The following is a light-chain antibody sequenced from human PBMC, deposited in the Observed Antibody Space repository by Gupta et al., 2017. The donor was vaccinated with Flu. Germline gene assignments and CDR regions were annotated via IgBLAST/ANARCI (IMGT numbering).Light chain of an antibody. CDR3: QRANSFPLT. CDR1: QGISSW. CDR2: AAS. J-gene: IGKJ4*01. Sequence: GDRVTITRRASQGISSWLAWYQQKPEKAPKLLIYAASSLQSGVPSRFSGSGSGTDFTLAISSLQPEAFATYYCQRANSFPLTFGGGTKVEIK. V-gene: IGKV1-12*01.